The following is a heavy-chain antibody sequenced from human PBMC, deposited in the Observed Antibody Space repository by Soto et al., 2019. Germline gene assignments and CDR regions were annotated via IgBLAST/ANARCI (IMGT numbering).Heavy chain of an antibody. CDR2: IYNTGNT. CDR3: ARDRSDLLNSYDAFDV. J-gene: IGHJ3*01. D-gene: IGHD1-1*01. Sequence: QVQLQESGPGLVKPSETLSLTCSVSGGSVSSGSHYWSWIRQPPGKPLEWIAYIYNTGNTNYNPSLSSRVTISVDVSKNQFSLRLDSVTAADTAVYYCARDRSDLLNSYDAFDVWGQGTLVTVSS. V-gene: IGHV4-61*01. CDR1: GGSVSSGSHY.